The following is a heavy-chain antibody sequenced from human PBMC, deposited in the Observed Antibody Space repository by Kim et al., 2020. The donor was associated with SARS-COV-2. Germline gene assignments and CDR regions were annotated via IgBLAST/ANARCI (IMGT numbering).Heavy chain of an antibody. J-gene: IGHJ4*02. CDR3: ARKREGTGVEDWGPDY. CDR2: ISDTSSYT. Sequence: GGSLRLSCAASGFTFSDYYMSWIRQAPGTGLEWVSCISDTSSYTIYADSVKGRFSISRDNAKNSLYLQMNSLRAEDTAVYYCARKREGTGVEDWGPDYWGQGTLVTVSS. CDR1: GFTFSDYY. D-gene: IGHD7-27*01. V-gene: IGHV3-11*06.